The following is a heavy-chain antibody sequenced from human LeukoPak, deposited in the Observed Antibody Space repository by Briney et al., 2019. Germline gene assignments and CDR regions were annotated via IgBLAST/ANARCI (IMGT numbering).Heavy chain of an antibody. CDR2: ISTYNGNT. D-gene: IGHD1-26*01. CDR3: ARGGVGATFNRFDY. V-gene: IGHV1-18*01. CDR1: GYTFTNYG. Sequence: ASVKVSCKASGYTFTNYGITWVRQAPGRGLQCMGGISTYNGNTHYAQRFQGRVTMTTDTSTSTVYMELRSLRSDDTAVYYCARGGVGATFNRFDYWGQGTLVTVSS. J-gene: IGHJ4*02.